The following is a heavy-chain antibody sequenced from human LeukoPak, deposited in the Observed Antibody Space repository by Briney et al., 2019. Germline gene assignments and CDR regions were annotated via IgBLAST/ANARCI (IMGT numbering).Heavy chain of an antibody. CDR2: IRAYNGNT. CDR3: ARADIRAIASSGWYGFDY. J-gene: IGHJ4*02. Sequence: GASVKVSCKASGYTFSSYGISWVRQAPGQGLEWMGWIRAYNGNTNYEQKFQGRVTMTTDTSTSTAYMELRSLRSDDTAVYYCARADIRAIASSGWYGFDYWGQGTLVTVSS. D-gene: IGHD6-19*01. CDR1: GYTFSSYG. V-gene: IGHV1-18*01.